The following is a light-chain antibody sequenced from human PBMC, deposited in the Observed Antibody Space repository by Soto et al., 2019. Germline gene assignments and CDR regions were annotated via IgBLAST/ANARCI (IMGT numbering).Light chain of an antibody. CDR3: KQRSQWTTWT. J-gene: IGKJ1*01. CDR1: QSVSSY. V-gene: IGKV3-11*01. CDR2: DAS. Sequence: EIVLTQSPATLSLSPGERATLSCRASQSVSSYLAWYQQKPGQAPRLLIYDASNRATGIQARFSGSGSGTDFTLTISSLEPEDFAVYYCKQRSQWTTWTFGQGTKVEIK.